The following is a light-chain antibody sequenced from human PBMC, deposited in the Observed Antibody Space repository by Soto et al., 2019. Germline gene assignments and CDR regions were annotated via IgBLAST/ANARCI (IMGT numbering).Light chain of an antibody. Sequence: DVEMTRSPSTLSASVGDRVTITCRASQSFSGTLAWYQQKPGKAPKLLIYDASSLERGVPSRFSGSGSGTEFTLTISSLQPDDFATYYCQQYDTYSRTFGQGTKVDIK. CDR2: DAS. CDR1: QSFSGT. V-gene: IGKV1-5*01. J-gene: IGKJ1*01. CDR3: QQYDTYSRT.